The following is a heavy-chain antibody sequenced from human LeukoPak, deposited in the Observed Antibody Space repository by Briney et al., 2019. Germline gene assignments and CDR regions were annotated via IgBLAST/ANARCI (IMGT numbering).Heavy chain of an antibody. CDR1: GKTLSDLS. J-gene: IGHJ4*02. CDR2: SDPEDGER. Sequence: ALVKVSCKVSGKTLSDLSIHRLRQPPGKGLEWLGGSDPEDGERIYAQMFQGRVTMTEDTSIDTAYMELSSLRSEDTAVYYCVTGFTTMAVDYFDYWGQGTLVTVSP. V-gene: IGHV1-24*01. D-gene: IGHD5-18*01. CDR3: VTGFTTMAVDYFDY.